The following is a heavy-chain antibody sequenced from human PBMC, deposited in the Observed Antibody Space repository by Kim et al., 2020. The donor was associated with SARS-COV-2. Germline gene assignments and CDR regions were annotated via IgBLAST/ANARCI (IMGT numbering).Heavy chain of an antibody. CDR3: ARGTRGYSSGWYNY. Sequence: GGSLRLSCAASGFTVSSNYMSWVRQAPGKGLEWVSVIYSGGSTYYADSVKGRFTISRDNSKNTLYLQMNSLRAEDTAVYYCARGTRGYSSGWYNYWGQGTLVTVSS. J-gene: IGHJ4*02. CDR1: GFTVSSNY. D-gene: IGHD6-19*01. V-gene: IGHV3-53*01. CDR2: IYSGGST.